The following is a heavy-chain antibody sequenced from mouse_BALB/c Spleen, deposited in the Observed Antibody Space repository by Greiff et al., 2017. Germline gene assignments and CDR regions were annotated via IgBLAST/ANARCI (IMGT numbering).Heavy chain of an antibody. V-gene: IGHV2-2*02. CDR2: IWSGGST. CDR1: GFSLTSYC. CDR3: ARTARGSSYAYYFDY. Sequence: VQLQQSGPGLVQPSQSLSISCTASGFSLTSYCVHWVRQSPGKGLEWLGVIWSGGSTDYNAAFISRLSISKDNSKSKVFFKMNSLQANDTAIYYCARTARGSSYAYYFDYWGQGTTLTVSS. D-gene: IGHD1-1*01. J-gene: IGHJ2*01.